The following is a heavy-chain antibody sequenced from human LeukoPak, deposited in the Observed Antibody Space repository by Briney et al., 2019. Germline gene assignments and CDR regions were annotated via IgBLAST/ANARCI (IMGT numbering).Heavy chain of an antibody. J-gene: IGHJ4*02. Sequence: SETLSLTCTVSGGSGSSYFWGWVRQSPEKGLEWIGYIYNSGNTNYNPSLKSRVTISRDMSRNQFSLKVRSVTPADTAVYYCARVSGSGWYYFDHWGQGALVTVSS. V-gene: IGHV4-59*02. D-gene: IGHD6-19*01. CDR3: ARVSGSGWYYFDH. CDR2: IYNSGNT. CDR1: GGSGSSYF.